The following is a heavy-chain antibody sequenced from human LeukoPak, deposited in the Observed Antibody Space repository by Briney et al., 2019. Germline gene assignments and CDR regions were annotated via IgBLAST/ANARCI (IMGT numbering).Heavy chain of an antibody. J-gene: IGHJ4*02. CDR2: IWYDGSNK. Sequence: GGSLRLSCAASGFTISSYGMHWVRQAPDKGLEWVAVIWYDGSNKYYADSVKGRFTISRDNSKNTLYLQMNSLRAEDTAVYYCARGSAIVRGSFGDWGQGTLVTVSS. CDR1: GFTISSYG. D-gene: IGHD3-10*01. CDR3: ARGSAIVRGSFGD. V-gene: IGHV3-33*01.